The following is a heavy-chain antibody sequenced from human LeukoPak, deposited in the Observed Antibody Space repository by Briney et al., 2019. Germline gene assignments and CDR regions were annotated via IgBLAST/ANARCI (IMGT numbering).Heavy chain of an antibody. CDR1: GFTFGDYA. Sequence: GGSLRLSCTASGFTFGDYAMSWFRQAPGKGLEWVGFIRSKAYGGTTEYAASVKGRFTISRDDSKSIAYLQMNSLKTEDTAVYYCTSLGDEQLVFDYWGQGTLVTVSS. CDR2: IRSKAYGGTT. J-gene: IGHJ4*02. CDR3: TSLGDEQLVFDY. V-gene: IGHV3-49*03. D-gene: IGHD6-6*01.